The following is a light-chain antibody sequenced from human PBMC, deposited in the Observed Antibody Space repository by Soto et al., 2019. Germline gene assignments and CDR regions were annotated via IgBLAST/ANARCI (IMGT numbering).Light chain of an antibody. V-gene: IGLV1-40*01. J-gene: IGLJ3*02. CDR2: GNS. CDR1: SSNIGAGYD. CDR3: QSYDSSLSGWV. Sequence: QSVLTQPPSVSGAPGQRVTISCTGGSSNIGAGYDVHWYQQLPGTAPKLLIYGNSNRPSGVPDRLSGSKSGTSASLAITGLQAEDEADYYCQSYDSSLSGWVFGGGTKVTVL.